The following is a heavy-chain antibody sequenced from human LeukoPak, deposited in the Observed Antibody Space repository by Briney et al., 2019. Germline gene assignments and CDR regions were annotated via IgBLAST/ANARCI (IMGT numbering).Heavy chain of an antibody. J-gene: IGHJ6*02. CDR1: GFTFSSYD. CDR3: ARGGYYDLYGMDV. Sequence: GGSLRLSCAASGFTFSSYDMHWVRQATGKGLEWVSAIGTAGDTYYPGSVKGRFTISRENAKNSLYLQMNSLRAGDTAVYYCARGGYYDLYGMDVWGQGTTVTVSS. V-gene: IGHV3-13*01. D-gene: IGHD3-22*01. CDR2: IGTAGDT.